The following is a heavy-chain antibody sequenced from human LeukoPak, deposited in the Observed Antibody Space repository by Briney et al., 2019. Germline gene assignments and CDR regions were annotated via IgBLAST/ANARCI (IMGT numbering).Heavy chain of an antibody. Sequence: GSSVKVSCKASGGTFSSYAISWVRQAPGQGLEWMGRIIPIFGTANYAQKFQGRVTITTDESTSTAYMDLSSLGSEDTAVYYCAREKQVSPYYFDYWGQGTLVTVSS. D-gene: IGHD6-13*01. CDR2: IIPIFGTA. CDR3: AREKQVSPYYFDY. J-gene: IGHJ4*02. V-gene: IGHV1-69*05. CDR1: GGTFSSYA.